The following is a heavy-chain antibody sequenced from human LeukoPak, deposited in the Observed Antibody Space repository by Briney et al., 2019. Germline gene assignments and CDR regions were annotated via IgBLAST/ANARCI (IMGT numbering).Heavy chain of an antibody. CDR2: ISGSGGST. D-gene: IGHD6-19*01. Sequence: PGGSLRLPCAASGFTFSSYAMSWVRQAPGKGPEWVSAISGSGGSTYYADSVKGRFTISRDNSKNTLYLQMNSLRAEDTAVYYCARSVNGWHYGMDVWGQGTTVTVSS. CDR1: GFTFSSYA. J-gene: IGHJ6*02. CDR3: ARSVNGWHYGMDV. V-gene: IGHV3-23*01.